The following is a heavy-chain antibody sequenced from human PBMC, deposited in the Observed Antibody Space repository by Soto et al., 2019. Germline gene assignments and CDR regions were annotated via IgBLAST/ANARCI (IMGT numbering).Heavy chain of an antibody. Sequence: ASVKLSCKASGSTFSSYTISWVRQAPGQGLEWMGRIIPILGIANYAQKFQGRVTITADKSTSTAYMELSSLRSEDTAVYYCARPSTAQSYCSSTSCYADPKYFQHWG. CDR2: IIPILGIA. CDR1: GSTFSSYT. D-gene: IGHD2-2*01. J-gene: IGHJ1*01. CDR3: ARPSTAQSYCSSTSCYADPKYFQH. V-gene: IGHV1-69*02.